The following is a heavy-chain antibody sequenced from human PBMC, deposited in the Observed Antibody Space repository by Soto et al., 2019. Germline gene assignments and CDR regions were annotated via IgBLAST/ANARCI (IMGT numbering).Heavy chain of an antibody. CDR3: TTGNLAAAGAFDI. D-gene: IGHD6-13*01. J-gene: IGHJ3*02. Sequence: GESLKISCAASGFTFSNAWMSWVRQAPGKGLEWVGRIKSKTDGGTTDYAAPVKGRFTISRDDSKNTLYLQMNSLKTEDTAVYYCTTGNLAAAGAFDIWGQGTMVTVSS. V-gene: IGHV3-15*01. CDR2: IKSKTDGGTT. CDR1: GFTFSNAW.